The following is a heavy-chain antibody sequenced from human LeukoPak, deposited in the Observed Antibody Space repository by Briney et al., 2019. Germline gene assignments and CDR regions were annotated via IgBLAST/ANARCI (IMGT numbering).Heavy chain of an antibody. V-gene: IGHV1-69*05. Sequence: SVKVSCEASGGTFSSYAISWVRQAPGQGLEWMGGIIPIFGTANYAQKFQGRVTITTDESTSTAYMELSSLRSEDTAVYYCAGEANDFWSGSSFDYWGQGTLVTVSS. D-gene: IGHD3-3*01. J-gene: IGHJ4*02. CDR2: IIPIFGTA. CDR3: AGEANDFWSGSSFDY. CDR1: GGTFSSYA.